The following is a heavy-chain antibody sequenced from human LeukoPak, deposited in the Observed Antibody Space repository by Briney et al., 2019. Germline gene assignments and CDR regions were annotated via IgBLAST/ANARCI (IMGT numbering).Heavy chain of an antibody. CDR1: GFTFSSYA. D-gene: IGHD6-13*01. CDR2: IKQDGSEK. Sequence: GGSLRLSCAASGFTFSSYAMTWVRQAPGKGPEWVANIKQDGSEKYYVDSVKGRFTISRDNAKNSLYLQMNSLGYDDTAVYFCARFRSSRYWVDAFDIWGQGTMVIVSS. CDR3: ARFRSSRYWVDAFDI. V-gene: IGHV3-7*01. J-gene: IGHJ3*02.